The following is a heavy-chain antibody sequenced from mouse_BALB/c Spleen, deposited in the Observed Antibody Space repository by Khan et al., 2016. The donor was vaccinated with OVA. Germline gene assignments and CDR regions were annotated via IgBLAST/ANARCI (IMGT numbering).Heavy chain of an antibody. Sequence: EVELVESGGGLVQPGGSRKLSCAASGFTFSSYGMHWVRQAPEKGLEWVAYISGASTTLYYADTVKGRFTLSRDNPKNTLFLQMTSLMSEDTARYYCATAYFYGYYFDYWGPGTTLTVSS. D-gene: IGHD1-1*01. CDR1: GFTFSSYG. J-gene: IGHJ2*01. CDR2: ISGASTTL. V-gene: IGHV5-17*02. CDR3: ATAYFYGYYFDY.